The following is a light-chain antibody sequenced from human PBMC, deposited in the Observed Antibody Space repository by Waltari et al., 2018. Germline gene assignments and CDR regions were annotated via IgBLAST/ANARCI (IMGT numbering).Light chain of an antibody. CDR1: RSNIGAGYY. Sequence: QSVLTQPPSTSGAPGQRITISCTGTRSNIGAGYYLSWYKQFPGTAPKLLIYENINRPSGVSDRFSGSKSGTSASLTITGLQSEDEADYYCSAWDTSLSAVLFGGGTRLTVL. CDR3: SAWDTSLSAVL. CDR2: ENI. J-gene: IGLJ2*01. V-gene: IGLV1-40*01.